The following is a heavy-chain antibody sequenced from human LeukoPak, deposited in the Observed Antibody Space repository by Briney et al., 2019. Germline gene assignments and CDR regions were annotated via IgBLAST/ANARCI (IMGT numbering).Heavy chain of an antibody. D-gene: IGHD3-22*01. CDR2: ISYDGSNK. J-gene: IGHJ4*02. V-gene: IGHV3-30*18. CDR3: AKAGVWLLEDY. CDR1: GFTFSSYG. Sequence: GGSLRLSCAASGFTFSSYGMHWVRQAPGKGLEWVAVISYDGSNKYYADSVKGRFTISRDNSKNTLYLQMNSLRAEDTAVYYCAKAGVWLLEDYWGQGTLVTVSS.